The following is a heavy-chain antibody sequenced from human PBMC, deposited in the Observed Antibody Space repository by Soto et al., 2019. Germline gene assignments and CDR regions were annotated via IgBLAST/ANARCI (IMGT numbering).Heavy chain of an antibody. D-gene: IGHD3-3*01. V-gene: IGHV3-23*01. CDR2: VSVRGQRT. J-gene: IGHJ5*02. Sequence: PWGSLRLSCVASGLDFWSYVITWVRQAPGKGLEWVAGVSVRGQRTWYADSVRGRFIVSRDNSANAVYLHLDSLRAEDAAIYFCTKPPSIYPSDSEGHRFEPWGEG. CDR1: GLDFWSYV. CDR3: TKPPSIYPSDSEGHRFEP.